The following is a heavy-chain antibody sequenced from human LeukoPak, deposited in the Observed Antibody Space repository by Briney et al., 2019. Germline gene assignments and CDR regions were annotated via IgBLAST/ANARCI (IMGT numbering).Heavy chain of an antibody. CDR3: ARDATTYYYDSSGPIGGTNWFDP. CDR1: GGSFSGYY. J-gene: IGHJ5*02. D-gene: IGHD3-22*01. V-gene: IGHV4-59*01. Sequence: NASETLSLTCAVYGGSFSGYYWSWIRQPPGKGLEWIGYIYYSGSTNYNPSLKSRVTISVDTSKNQFSLKLSSVTAADTAVYYCARDATTYYYDSSGPIGGTNWFDPWGQGTLVTVSS. CDR2: IYYSGST.